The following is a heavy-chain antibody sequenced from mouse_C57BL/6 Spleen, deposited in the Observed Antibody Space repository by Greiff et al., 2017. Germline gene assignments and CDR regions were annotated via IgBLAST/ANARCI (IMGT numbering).Heavy chain of an antibody. V-gene: IGHV1-64*01. J-gene: IGHJ3*01. CDR3: ARESPAYYSSAWFAY. CDR1: GYTFTSYW. Sequence: QVQLQQPGAELVRPGSSVKLSCKASGYTFTSYWMHWVKQRPGQGLEWIGMIHPNSGSTNYNEKFKSKATLTVDKSSSTAYMQLSSLTSEDSAVYYCARESPAYYSSAWFAYWGQGTLVTVSA. D-gene: IGHD2-12*01. CDR2: IHPNSGST.